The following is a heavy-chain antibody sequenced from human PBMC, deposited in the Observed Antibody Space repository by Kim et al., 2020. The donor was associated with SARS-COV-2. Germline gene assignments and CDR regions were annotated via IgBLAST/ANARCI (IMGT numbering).Heavy chain of an antibody. J-gene: IGHJ6*02. D-gene: IGHD5-18*01. V-gene: IGHV1-2*06. Sequence: ASVKVSCKASGYTFTGYYMHWVRQAPGQGLEWMGRINPNSGGTNYAQKFQGRVTMTRDTSISTAYMELSRLRSDDTAVYYCARGVPTAMVPAVGMDVWGQGTTVTVSS. CDR2: INPNSGGT. CDR3: ARGVPTAMVPAVGMDV. CDR1: GYTFTGYY.